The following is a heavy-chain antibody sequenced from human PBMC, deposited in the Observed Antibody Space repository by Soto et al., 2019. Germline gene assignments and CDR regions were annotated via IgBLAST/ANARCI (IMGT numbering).Heavy chain of an antibody. V-gene: IGHV1-69*01. CDR3: ARDRGIAAAGSGGNWLDP. J-gene: IGHJ5*02. CDR2: IIPAFRKA. Sequence: QVPLVQSGAEVKKPGSSVKVSCKASGGTFSSYGISWVRQAPGQGLEWMGGIIPAFRKANYAQKFQGRVTITADESTSTAYMELSSLRSEDTDVYYCARDRGIAAAGSGGNWLDPWGQGTLVTVSS. D-gene: IGHD6-13*01. CDR1: GGTFSSYG.